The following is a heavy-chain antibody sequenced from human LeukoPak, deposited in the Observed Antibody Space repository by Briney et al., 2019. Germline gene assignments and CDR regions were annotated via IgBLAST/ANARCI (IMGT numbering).Heavy chain of an antibody. D-gene: IGHD3-3*01. CDR1: GFTFSSYA. CDR3: AFLRDYDFWSGYP. J-gene: IGHJ5*02. CDR2: ISGSGGST. V-gene: IGHV3-23*01. Sequence: GGSLRLSCAASGFTFSSYAMSWVRQAPGKGLEWVSAISGSGGSTYYADSVKGRFTISRGNSKNTLYLQMNSLRAEDTAVYYCAFLRDYDFWSGYPWGQGTLVTVSS.